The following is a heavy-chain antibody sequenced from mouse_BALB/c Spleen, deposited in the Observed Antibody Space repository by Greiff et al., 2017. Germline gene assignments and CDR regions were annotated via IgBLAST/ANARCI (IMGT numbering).Heavy chain of an antibody. D-gene: IGHD2-10*02. J-gene: IGHJ2*01. CDR2: ISYSGST. CDR1: GYSITSDYA. V-gene: IGHV3-2*02. Sequence: ESGPGLVKPSQSLSLTCTVTGYSITSDYAWNWIRQFPGNKLEWMGYISYSGSTSYNPSLKSRISLTRDTSKNQFFMQLNSVTTEDTATYYWARRGYGPDYWGQGTTLTVSS. CDR3: ARRGYGPDY.